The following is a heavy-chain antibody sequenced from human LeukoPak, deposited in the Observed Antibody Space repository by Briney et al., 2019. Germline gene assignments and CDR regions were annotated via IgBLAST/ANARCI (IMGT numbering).Heavy chain of an antibody. Sequence: AASVKVSCKVSGYTLTELSMHWVRQAPGKGLEWMGGFDPEDGETIYAQKFQGRVTMTEDTSTDTAYMELSSLRSEDTAVYYCARDRVTMVRGVIDGGFSGDDYWGQGTLVTVSS. J-gene: IGHJ4*02. CDR3: ARDRVTMVRGVIDGGFSGDDY. CDR2: FDPEDGET. V-gene: IGHV1-24*01. CDR1: GYTLTELS. D-gene: IGHD3-10*01.